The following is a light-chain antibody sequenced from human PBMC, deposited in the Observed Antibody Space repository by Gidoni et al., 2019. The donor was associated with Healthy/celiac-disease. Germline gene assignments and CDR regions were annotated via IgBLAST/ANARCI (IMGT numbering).Light chain of an antibody. Sequence: DRAMTQYPLSMPGTPGEQASITCRSSQSLLHRNGYNYLDGYLQKPGQSPQLLIFLGSNRASGVPDRFSGGGSGTDFTLNISRVEAADVGVYYCMQALQTSWTFGQGTKVEIK. CDR3: MQALQTSWT. CDR2: LGS. J-gene: IGKJ1*01. V-gene: IGKV2-28*01. CDR1: QSLLHRNGYNY.